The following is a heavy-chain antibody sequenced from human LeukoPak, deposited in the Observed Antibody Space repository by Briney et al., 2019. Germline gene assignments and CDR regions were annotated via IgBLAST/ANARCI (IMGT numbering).Heavy chain of an antibody. CDR3: AKGIWGSGGYFDY. V-gene: IGHV3-21*01. CDR1: GFTFSSYS. Sequence: GGSLRLSCAASGFTFSSYSMNWVRQAPGKGLEWVSSISSSSYIYYADSVKGRFTISRDNAKNSLYLQMNSLRAEDTAVYYCAKGIWGSGGYFDYWGQGTLVTVSS. D-gene: IGHD2-21*01. J-gene: IGHJ4*02. CDR2: ISSSSYI.